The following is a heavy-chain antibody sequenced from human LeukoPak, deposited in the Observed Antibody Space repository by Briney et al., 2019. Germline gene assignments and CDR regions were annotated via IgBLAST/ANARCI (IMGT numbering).Heavy chain of an antibody. D-gene: IGHD3-10*01. V-gene: IGHV6-1*01. CDR3: ARETLMVRGVPSCFDY. Sequence: SQTLSLTCAISGDSVSSNSAAWNWIRQSPSRGLEWLRRTYYRSKWYNDYAVSVKSRITINPDTSKNQFSLQLNSVTPEDTAVYYCARETLMVRGVPSCFDYWGQGTLVTVSS. CDR2: TYYRSKWYN. CDR1: GDSVSSNSAA. J-gene: IGHJ4*02.